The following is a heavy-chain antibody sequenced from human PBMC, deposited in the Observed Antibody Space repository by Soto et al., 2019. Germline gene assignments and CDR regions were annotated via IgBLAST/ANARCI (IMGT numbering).Heavy chain of an antibody. CDR1: GYTFSSYG. CDR2: ISADNGNT. CDR3: AREPNYFDY. Sequence: QVQLVQSGAEVKKPGASVKVSCKASGYTFSSYGVSWVRQAPGQGLAWMGWISADNGNTKYAHKFQGRVTMTTDTSTSTAYMELRSLRSADNAVYYCAREPNYFDYRGQGPLLTVSS. J-gene: IGHJ4*02. V-gene: IGHV1-18*01.